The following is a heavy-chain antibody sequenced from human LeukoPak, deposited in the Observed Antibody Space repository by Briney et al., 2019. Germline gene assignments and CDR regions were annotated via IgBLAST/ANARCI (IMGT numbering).Heavy chain of an antibody. Sequence: GESLKISCKGSGYSFTTYWIGWVRQMPGKGLEWMGIIYPGDSESRYSPSLQGQVTISVDKSISTAYLQWSSLKASDTATYYCARLSPGVGATAEYWGQGTLVTVSS. D-gene: IGHD1-26*01. CDR2: IYPGDSES. CDR3: ARLSPGVGATAEY. CDR1: GYSFTTYW. J-gene: IGHJ4*02. V-gene: IGHV5-51*01.